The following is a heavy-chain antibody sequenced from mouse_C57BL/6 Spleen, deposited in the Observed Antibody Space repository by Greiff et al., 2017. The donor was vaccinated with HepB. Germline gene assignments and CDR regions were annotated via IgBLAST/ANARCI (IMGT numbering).Heavy chain of an antibody. CDR2: INPYNGGT. V-gene: IGHV1-19*01. J-gene: IGHJ2*01. CDR1: GYTFTDYY. CDR3: ARPDLYYFDY. Sequence: SGPVLVKPGASVKMSCKASGYTFTDYYMNWVKQSHGKSLEWIGVINPYNGGTSYNQKFKGKATLTVDKSSSTAYMELNSLTSEDSAVYYCARPDLYYFDYWGQGTTLTVSS.